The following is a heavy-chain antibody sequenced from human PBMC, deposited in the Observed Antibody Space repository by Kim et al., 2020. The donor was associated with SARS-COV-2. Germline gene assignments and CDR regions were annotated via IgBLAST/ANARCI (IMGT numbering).Heavy chain of an antibody. Sequence: GGSLRLSCAASGFIFSSHAMHWVRQAPGKGLEWVAIISTDGNTLYTASVKGRFTISRDNSKNTLFLHMSSLRPEDTAVYYCAREWADYDSSGFDFWGQGTRVIVSP. CDR2: ISTDGNT. V-gene: IGHV3-30*04. D-gene: IGHD3-22*01. CDR3: AREWADYDSSGFDF. CDR1: GFIFSSHA. J-gene: IGHJ4*02.